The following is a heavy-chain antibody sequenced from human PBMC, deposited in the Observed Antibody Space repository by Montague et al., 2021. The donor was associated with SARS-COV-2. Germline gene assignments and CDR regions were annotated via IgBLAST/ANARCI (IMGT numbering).Heavy chain of an antibody. V-gene: IGHV4-39*01. CDR1: GGSISSSSYH. J-gene: IGHJ4*02. Sequence: SETLSLTCIVSGGSISSSSYHWGWIRQPPGKGLEWIGTIYYSGSTYYNPSLKSRVTISVDTSKNQFSLKLSSVTAADTVVYYCARHVSNLRAAVDYFDYWGQGTPVTVSS. D-gene: IGHD5/OR15-5a*01. CDR3: ARHVSNLRAAVDYFDY. CDR2: IYYSGST.